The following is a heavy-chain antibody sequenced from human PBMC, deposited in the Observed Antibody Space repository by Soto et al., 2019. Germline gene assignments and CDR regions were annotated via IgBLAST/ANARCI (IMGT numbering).Heavy chain of an antibody. D-gene: IGHD3-16*01. CDR1: GFIFNNYG. CDR2: ISYDGSDT. V-gene: IGHV3-30*18. CDR3: VKDVGWNYVADY. Sequence: QVQLVESGGGVVQPGRSLRLSCAASGFIFNNYGMHWVRQAPGKGLEWVAVISYDGSDTYYADSVKGRFTISRDSSKNTVYLQMNSLRADDTALYYCVKDVGWNYVADYWGKGNLVSVSS. J-gene: IGHJ4*02.